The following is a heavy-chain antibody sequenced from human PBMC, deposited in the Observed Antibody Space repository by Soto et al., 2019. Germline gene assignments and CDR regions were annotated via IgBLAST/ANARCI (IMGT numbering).Heavy chain of an antibody. CDR2: ISYDGSNK. V-gene: IGHV3-30*18. D-gene: IGHD1-26*01. Sequence: VGSLRLSCAASGFTFSSYGMHWVRQAPGKGLEWVAVISYDGSNKYYADSVKGRFTISRDNSKNTLYLQMNSLRAEDTAVYYCAKGNSGSYSWGQGTLVTVSS. CDR1: GFTFSSYG. J-gene: IGHJ4*02. CDR3: AKGNSGSYS.